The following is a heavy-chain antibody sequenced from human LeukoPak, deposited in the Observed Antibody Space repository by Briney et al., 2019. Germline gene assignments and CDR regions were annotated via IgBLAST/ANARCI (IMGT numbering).Heavy chain of an antibody. CDR1: GFTFRTYG. Sequence: GGTLRLSCGASGFTFRTYGMSWVRQTPGKGLEWVSSISGSGFNTYYADSVKGRFTISRDNSENTLFLQMNSLRAGDTAVYYCAKYFSNWYFHLWGRGTLVTVSP. CDR3: AKYFSNWYFHL. J-gene: IGHJ2*01. D-gene: IGHD2/OR15-2a*01. CDR2: ISGSGFNT. V-gene: IGHV3-23*01.